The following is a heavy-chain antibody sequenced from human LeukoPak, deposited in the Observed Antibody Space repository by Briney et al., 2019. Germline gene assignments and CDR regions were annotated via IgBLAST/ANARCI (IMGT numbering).Heavy chain of an antibody. CDR1: GFTFRSYG. CDR3: GRSQFSVHDTNAFDV. CDR2: IWSDGSNK. V-gene: IGHV3-33*01. Sequence: GRSLRLSCAASGFTFRSYGVHWVRQAPGKGLEWVAVIWSDGSNKNYVDSVKGRFAISRDNSKNTLFLQMNGLRVEDTAVYYCGRSQFSVHDTNAFDVWGQGTLVTVSS. D-gene: IGHD5/OR15-5a*01. J-gene: IGHJ3*01.